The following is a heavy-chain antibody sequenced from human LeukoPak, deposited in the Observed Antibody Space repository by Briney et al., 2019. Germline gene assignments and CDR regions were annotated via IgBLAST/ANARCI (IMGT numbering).Heavy chain of an antibody. D-gene: IGHD1-26*01. J-gene: IGHJ4*02. CDR1: GGTFSSYT. CDR2: IIPILGIA. CDR3: ARGNGSYPNDY. Sequence: SVKVSCKASGGTFSSYTISWVRQAPGQGLEWTGRIIPILGIANYAQKFQGRVTITADKSTSTAYMELSSLRSEDTAVYYCARGNGSYPNDYWGQGTLVTVSS. V-gene: IGHV1-69*02.